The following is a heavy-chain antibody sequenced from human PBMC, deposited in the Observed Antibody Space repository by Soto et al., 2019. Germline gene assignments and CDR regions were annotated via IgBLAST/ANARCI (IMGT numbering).Heavy chain of an antibody. Sequence: EVQLVESGGGLVKPGGSLRLSCPASGFTFSSYSMNWVRQAPGKGLEWVSSISSSSSYIYYADSVKGRFTISRDNAKNSLYLQMNSLRAEDTAVYYCARGALGQEVNWFDPWGQGTLVTVSS. CDR1: GFTFSSYS. CDR2: ISSSSSYI. J-gene: IGHJ5*02. CDR3: ARGALGQEVNWFDP. V-gene: IGHV3-21*01.